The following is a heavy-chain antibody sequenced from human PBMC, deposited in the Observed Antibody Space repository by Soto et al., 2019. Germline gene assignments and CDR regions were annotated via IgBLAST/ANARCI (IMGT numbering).Heavy chain of an antibody. V-gene: IGHV3-30-3*01. CDR3: ALCSSTSCHYYYYYGMDV. CDR2: ISYDGSNK. Sequence: ESGGGVVQPGRSLRLSCAASGFTFSSYAMHWVRQAPGKGLEWVAVISYDGSNKYYADSVKGRFTISRDNSKNTLYLQMNSLRAEDTAVYYCALCSSTSCHYYYYYGMDVWGQGTTVTVSS. J-gene: IGHJ6*02. D-gene: IGHD2-2*01. CDR1: GFTFSSYA.